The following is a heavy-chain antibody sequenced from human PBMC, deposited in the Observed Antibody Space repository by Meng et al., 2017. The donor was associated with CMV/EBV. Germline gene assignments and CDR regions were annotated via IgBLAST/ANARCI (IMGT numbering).Heavy chain of an antibody. D-gene: IGHD3-22*01. V-gene: IGHV4-34*01. CDR3: ARGRSYYYDSSGYYPFDY. CDR1: GGSFSGYY. Sequence: GSLRLSCAVYGGSFSGYYWSWIRQPPGKGLEWIGEINHSGSTNYNPSPKSRVTLSADTSKNQFSLKLSSVTAADTAVYYCARGRSYYYDSSGYYPFDYWGQGTLVTVSS. J-gene: IGHJ4*02. CDR2: INHSGST.